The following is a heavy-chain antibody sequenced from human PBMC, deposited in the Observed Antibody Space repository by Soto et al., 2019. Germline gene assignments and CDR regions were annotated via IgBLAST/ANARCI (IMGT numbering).Heavy chain of an antibody. CDR3: ARQDYYGSGRPFDY. CDR2: IYYSGST. V-gene: IGHV4-39*01. J-gene: IGHJ4*02. Sequence: QLQLQESGPGLVKPSETLSLTCTVSGGSISSSSYYWGWIRQPPGKGLEWIGSIYYSGSTYYNPSLKRRVTISVDTSKNQFSLKLSSVTAADTAVYYCARQDYYGSGRPFDYWGQGTLVTVSS. D-gene: IGHD3-10*01. CDR1: GGSISSSSYY.